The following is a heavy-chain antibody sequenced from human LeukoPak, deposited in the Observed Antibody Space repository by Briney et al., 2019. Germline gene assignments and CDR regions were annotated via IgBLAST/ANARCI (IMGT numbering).Heavy chain of an antibody. CDR1: GFTFSSYA. J-gene: IGHJ4*02. CDR3: ARTRKTGPSFDY. V-gene: IGHV3-21*01. Sequence: PGGSLRLSCAASGFTFSSYAMSWVRQAPGKGLEWVSSISSSSSYIYYADSVKGRFTISRDNAKNSLYLQMNSLRAEDTAVYYCARTRKTGPSFDYWGQGTLVTVSS. D-gene: IGHD1-14*01. CDR2: ISSSSSYI.